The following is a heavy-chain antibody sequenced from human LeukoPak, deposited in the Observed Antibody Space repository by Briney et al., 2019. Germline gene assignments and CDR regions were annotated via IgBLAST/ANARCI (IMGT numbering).Heavy chain of an antibody. CDR2: IYYSGST. CDR1: GGSISSSSYY. CDR3: ASTFASLFDY. Sequence: SETLSLTCTVSGGSISSSSYYWGWIRQPPGKGLEWIGSIYYSGSTYYNPSLKSRVTISVDTSKNQFSLKLSSVTAAVTAVYYCASTFASLFDYWGQGTLVTVSS. V-gene: IGHV4-39*01. J-gene: IGHJ4*02.